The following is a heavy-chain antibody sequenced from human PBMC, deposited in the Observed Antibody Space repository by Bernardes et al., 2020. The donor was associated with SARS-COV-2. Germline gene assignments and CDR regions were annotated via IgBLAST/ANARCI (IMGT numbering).Heavy chain of an antibody. J-gene: IGHJ5*02. V-gene: IGHV1-24*01. Sequence: VSVKVSCKVSGYTLTELSMHWVRQAPGKGLEWMGGFDPEDGETIYAQKFQGRVTMTEDTSTDTAYMELSSLRSEDTAVYYCATSRQQLVANWFDPWGQGTLVTVSS. CDR1: GYTLTELS. D-gene: IGHD6-13*01. CDR3: ATSRQQLVANWFDP. CDR2: FDPEDGET.